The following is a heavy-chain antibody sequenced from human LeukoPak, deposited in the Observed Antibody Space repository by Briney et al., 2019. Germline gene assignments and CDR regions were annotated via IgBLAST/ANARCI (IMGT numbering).Heavy chain of an antibody. Sequence: SETLSLTCTVSGGSISSSSYYWGWIRQPPGKGLEWIGSIYYSGSTYYNPSLKSRVTISVDTSKNQFSLKLSSVTAADTAVYYCARSPPDYIAVDAFDIWGQGTMVTVSS. CDR2: IYYSGST. CDR1: GGSISSSSYY. CDR3: ARSPPDYIAVDAFDI. J-gene: IGHJ3*02. D-gene: IGHD6-19*01. V-gene: IGHV4-39*07.